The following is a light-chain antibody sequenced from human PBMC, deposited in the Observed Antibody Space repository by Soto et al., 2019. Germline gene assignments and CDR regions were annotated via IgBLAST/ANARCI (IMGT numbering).Light chain of an antibody. CDR3: QQCDSSPLP. Sequence: EIVLTQSPGTLSLSPGERATLSCRASQSVSSTYLAWYQQKPGQAPRLLIYGASSRATGIPDRFSGSGSGTDFTLTISRLEPEDLAVYYCQQCDSSPLPFGQGTKVEIK. CDR2: GAS. J-gene: IGKJ1*01. CDR1: QSVSSTY. V-gene: IGKV3-20*01.